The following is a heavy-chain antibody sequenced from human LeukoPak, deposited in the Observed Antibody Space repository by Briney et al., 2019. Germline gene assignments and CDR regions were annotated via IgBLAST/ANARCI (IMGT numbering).Heavy chain of an antibody. D-gene: IGHD4-23*01. CDR1: GYTFTGYY. J-gene: IGHJ4*02. Sequence: ASVKVSCKASGYTFTGYYMHWVRQAPGQGLEWMGWINPNSGGTNYAQKFQGRVTMTRDTSISTAYMELSRLRSEDTAVYYCATDLDYGGNPNNGYWGQGTLVTVSS. CDR3: ATDLDYGGNPNNGY. V-gene: IGHV1-2*02. CDR2: INPNSGGT.